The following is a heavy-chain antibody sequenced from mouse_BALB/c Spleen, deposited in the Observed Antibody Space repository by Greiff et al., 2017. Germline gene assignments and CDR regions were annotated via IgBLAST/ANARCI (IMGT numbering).Heavy chain of an antibody. D-gene: IGHD2-3*01. V-gene: IGHV5-6-5*01. CDR2: ISSGGST. Sequence: EVKLVESGGGLVKPGGSLKLSCAASGFTFSSYAMSWVRQTPEKRLEWVASISSGGSTYYPDSVKGRFTISRDNARNILYLQMSSLRSEDTAMYYCAREGNDGYYPFDVWGAGTTVTVSS. CDR1: GFTFSSYA. CDR3: AREGNDGYYPFDV. J-gene: IGHJ1*01.